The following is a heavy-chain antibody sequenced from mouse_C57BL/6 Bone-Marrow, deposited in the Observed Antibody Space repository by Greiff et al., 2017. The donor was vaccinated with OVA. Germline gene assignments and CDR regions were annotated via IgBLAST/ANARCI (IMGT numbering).Heavy chain of an antibody. CDR3: ARSEILDY. V-gene: IGHV1-69*01. CDR1: GYTFTSYW. J-gene: IGHJ2*01. Sequence: QVQLQQPGAELVMPGASVKLSCKASGYTFTSYWMHWVKQRPGQGLEWIGEIDPSDSYTNYNQKFKGKSTLTVDKSSSTAYMQLSSPTSEDSAVYYCARSEILDYWGQGTTLTVSS. CDR2: IDPSDSYT.